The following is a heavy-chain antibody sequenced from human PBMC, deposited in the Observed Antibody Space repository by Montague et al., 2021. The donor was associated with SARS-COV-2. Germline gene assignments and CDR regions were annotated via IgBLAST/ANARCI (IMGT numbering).Heavy chain of an antibody. CDR2: ISSSSSYI. D-gene: IGHD5-18*01. CDR3: ASELGYSYGYAFDY. Sequence: SLRLSCAASGFTFSSYSMNWVRQAPGKGLEWVSSISSSSSYICYADSVKGRFTISRDNAKNSLYLQMNSLRAEDTAVYYCASELGYSYGYAFDYWGQGTLVTVSS. CDR1: GFTFSSYS. J-gene: IGHJ4*02. V-gene: IGHV3-21*01.